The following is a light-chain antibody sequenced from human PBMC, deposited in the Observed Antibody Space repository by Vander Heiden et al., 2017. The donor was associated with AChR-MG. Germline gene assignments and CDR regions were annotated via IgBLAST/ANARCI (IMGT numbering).Light chain of an antibody. CDR1: QSVSSN. J-gene: IGKJ4*01. Sequence: IVMTQSPATLSVSPGERATLSCRASQSVSSNLAWYQQKPGQAPRLLIYGASTRAIGIPARFSGSGSGTEFTLTISIRQSEDFAVYYCQQDKNWPPLTFGGGTKVEIK. CDR2: GAS. V-gene: IGKV3-15*01. CDR3: QQDKNWPPLT.